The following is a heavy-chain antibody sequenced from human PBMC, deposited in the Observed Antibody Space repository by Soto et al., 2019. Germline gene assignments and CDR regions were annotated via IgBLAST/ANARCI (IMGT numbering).Heavy chain of an antibody. D-gene: IGHD4-4*01. Sequence: QVQLQESGPGLVKPSETLSLTCTVSGGSISGYYWSWIRQSPEKGLEWIGHVYYSGSTKYNPSLKSLVTISVDTSKNEFSRNLRSVTAEDTAVYYCAMTVPTFYNWFDPWGQGILVTVSS. CDR1: GGSISGYY. CDR2: VYYSGST. CDR3: AMTVPTFYNWFDP. J-gene: IGHJ5*02. V-gene: IGHV4-59*08.